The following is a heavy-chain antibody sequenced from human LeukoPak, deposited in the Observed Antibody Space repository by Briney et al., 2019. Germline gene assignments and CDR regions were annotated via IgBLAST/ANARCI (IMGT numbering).Heavy chain of an antibody. V-gene: IGHV3-53*01. CDR1: GFTFSSNY. CDR3: ARGYCSGSSCYPYYFDY. J-gene: IGHJ4*02. D-gene: IGHD2-15*01. CDR2: IYNDDDT. Sequence: GGSLRLSCAASGFTFSSNYMSWVRQAPGKGLEWVSLIYNDDDTYYVDSVRGRFTISRDISKNTLYLQMNSLRAEDTAVYYCARGYCSGSSCYPYYFDYWGQGTLVTVSS.